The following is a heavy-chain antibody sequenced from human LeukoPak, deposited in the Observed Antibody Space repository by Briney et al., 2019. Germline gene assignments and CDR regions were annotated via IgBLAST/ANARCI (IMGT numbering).Heavy chain of an antibody. Sequence: GGSLRLSCAASGFTFSSYAMHWVRQAPGKGLEWVAIISYDGSNKYYADSVKGRFTISRDNSKNTLYLQMNSLRAGDTAVYYCARPPSYTTVTTFVRYHFDYWGQGTLVTVSS. D-gene: IGHD4-17*01. CDR2: ISYDGSNK. V-gene: IGHV3-30-3*01. CDR1: GFTFSSYA. CDR3: ARPPSYTTVTTFVRYHFDY. J-gene: IGHJ4*02.